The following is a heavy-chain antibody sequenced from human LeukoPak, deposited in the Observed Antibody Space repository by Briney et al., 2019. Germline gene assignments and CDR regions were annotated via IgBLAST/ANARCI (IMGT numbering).Heavy chain of an antibody. CDR2: FYYSGST. J-gene: IGHJ4*02. CDR1: GGSITSSNYY. Sequence: SETLSLTCTVSGGSITSSNYYWGWIRQPPGKGLEWIGSFYYSGSTNYNPSLKSRVTISVDTSKNQFSLKLSSVTAADTAVYFCVYYYGSGSVEYWGQGTLVTVSS. D-gene: IGHD3-10*01. V-gene: IGHV4-39*01. CDR3: VYYYGSGSVEY.